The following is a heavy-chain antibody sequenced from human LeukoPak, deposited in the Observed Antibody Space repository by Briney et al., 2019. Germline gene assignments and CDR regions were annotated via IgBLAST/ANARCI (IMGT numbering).Heavy chain of an antibody. J-gene: IGHJ3*02. CDR1: GGSFSGYY. CDR3: ARESRAATMIVVVIKPPNDAFDI. Sequence: RTSETLSLTCAVYGGSFSGYYWSWIRQPPGKGLEWIGEINHSGSTNYNPSLKSRVTMSVDTSKNQFSLKLSSVTAADTAVYYCARESRAATMIVVVIKPPNDAFDIWGQGTMVTVSS. CDR2: INHSGST. D-gene: IGHD3-22*01. V-gene: IGHV4-34*01.